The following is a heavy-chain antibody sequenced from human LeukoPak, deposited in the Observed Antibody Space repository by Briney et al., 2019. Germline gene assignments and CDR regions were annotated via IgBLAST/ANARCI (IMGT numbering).Heavy chain of an antibody. CDR2: IYSGGST. V-gene: IGHV3-66*01. CDR1: GFTVSSNY. D-gene: IGHD3-16*01. J-gene: IGHJ3*02. CDR3: ARKNPLGDPYAFDI. Sequence: GGSLRLSCAASGFTVSSNYMSWVRQAPGKGLEWVSVIYSGGSTYYADSVKGRFTISRDNSKNTLYLQMNSLRAEDTAVYCCARKNPLGDPYAFDIWGQGTMVTVSS.